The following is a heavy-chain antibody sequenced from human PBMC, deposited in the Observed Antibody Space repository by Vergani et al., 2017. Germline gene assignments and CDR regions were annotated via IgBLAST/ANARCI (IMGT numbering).Heavy chain of an antibody. D-gene: IGHD3-22*01. CDR1: GFTFSTYS. Sequence: EVQLVESGGGLVQPGGSLRLSCAASGFTFSTYSVNWVRQAPGKGLEWVSYISSSSSTIYYADSVKGRFTISRDNAKNSLYLQMNSLRDEDTAVYYCARGAYYDSSGYYYSAEDFHHWGQGTLVTVSS. CDR3: ARGAYYDSSGYYYSAEDFHH. V-gene: IGHV3-48*02. J-gene: IGHJ1*01. CDR2: ISSSSSTI.